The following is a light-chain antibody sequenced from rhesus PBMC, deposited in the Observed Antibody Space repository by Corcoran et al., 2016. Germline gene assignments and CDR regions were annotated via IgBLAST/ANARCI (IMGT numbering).Light chain of an antibody. V-gene: IGKV1-74*01. CDR3: QHSYGTPLT. J-gene: IGKJ4*01. CDR1: ENVNNY. Sequence: DIQMTQSPSSLSASVGDRVTITCRPSENVNNYLHWYQQKPGKAPKHLIYAASTLHSGVPSRFSGSGSGTDYTFPIRSLPPEDVATYCCQHSYGTPLTIGGGAKVELK. CDR2: AAS.